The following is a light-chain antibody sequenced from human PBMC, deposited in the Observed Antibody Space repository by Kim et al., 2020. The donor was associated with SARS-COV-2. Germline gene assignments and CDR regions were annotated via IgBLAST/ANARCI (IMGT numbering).Light chain of an antibody. CDR1: NIGTKT. J-gene: IGLJ3*02. Sequence: SYELTQPPSVSVAPGETATITCGGNNIGTKTVHWYQQKPGQAPVLVIYYDYDRPSGIPERFSGPSSGNTATLTISRVEAGDEADYYCQVWDSSSDHWVFGGGTQLTVL. CDR3: QVWDSSSDHWV. CDR2: YDY. V-gene: IGLV3-21*04.